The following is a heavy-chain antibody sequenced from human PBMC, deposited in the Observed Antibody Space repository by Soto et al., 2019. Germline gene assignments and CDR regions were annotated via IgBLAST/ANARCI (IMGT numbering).Heavy chain of an antibody. CDR3: AKRTVGWYFDL. CDR1: GFTLKSYW. Sequence: GGSLRLSCVVSGFTLKSYWMHWVRQAPGKGLVWVSRIQSDGSSTYYADAVKGRFTISRDNSKNTLYLQMNSLRAEDTAVYYCAKRTVGWYFDLWGRGTLVTVSS. J-gene: IGHJ2*01. V-gene: IGHV3-74*01. CDR2: IQSDGSST. D-gene: IGHD4-17*01.